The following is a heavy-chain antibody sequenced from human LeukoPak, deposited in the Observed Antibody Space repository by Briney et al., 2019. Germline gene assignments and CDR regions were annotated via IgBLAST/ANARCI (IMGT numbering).Heavy chain of an antibody. Sequence: SETLSLTCGVSGYSISSGDYWGWIRPPPGKGLEWIGSIYHTGSTHHNPPLESRVTTPVDTSKNHFSLKLSSVTAADTAVYYCARDYGGRFDYWGQGILVTVSS. V-gene: IGHV4-38-2*02. D-gene: IGHD4-23*01. CDR3: ARDYGGRFDY. J-gene: IGHJ4*02. CDR1: GYSISSGDY. CDR2: IYHTGST.